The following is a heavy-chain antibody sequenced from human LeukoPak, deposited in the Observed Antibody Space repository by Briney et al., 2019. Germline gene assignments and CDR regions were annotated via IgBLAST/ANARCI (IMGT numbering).Heavy chain of an antibody. CDR2: IIPIFGTA. CDR3: ARAGYCGGDCYVYYFDY. Sequence: VASVKVSCKASGGTFSSYAISWVRQAPGQGLGWMGGIIPIFGTANYAQKFQGRVTITADKSTSTAYMELSSLRSEDTAVYYRARAGYCGGDCYVYYFDYWGQGTLVTVSS. V-gene: IGHV1-69*06. D-gene: IGHD2-21*02. CDR1: GGTFSSYA. J-gene: IGHJ4*02.